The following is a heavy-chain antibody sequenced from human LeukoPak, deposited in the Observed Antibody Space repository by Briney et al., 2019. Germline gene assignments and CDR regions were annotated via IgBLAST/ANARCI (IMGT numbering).Heavy chain of an antibody. V-gene: IGHV3-23*01. CDR3: ARGPSGYHNT. CDR1: GFTFSSYA. J-gene: IGHJ4*02. CDR2: ISGSNNNT. Sequence: PGGSLRLSCTASGFTFSSYAMTWVRQAPGKGLEWVSAISGSNNNTYYAASVKGRFTISRDNSKNTLYLQMNSLRAEDTAVYYCARGPSGYHNTGGQGTLVTVSS. D-gene: IGHD5-12*01.